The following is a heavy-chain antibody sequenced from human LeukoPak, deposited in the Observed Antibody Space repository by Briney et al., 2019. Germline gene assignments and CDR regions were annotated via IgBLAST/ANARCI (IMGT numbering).Heavy chain of an antibody. CDR2: INPNSGGT. D-gene: IGHD6-13*01. V-gene: IGHV1-2*02. CDR1: GGTFSSYA. Sequence: ASVKVSCKASGGTFSSYAISWVRQAPGQGLEWMGWINPNSGGTNYAQKFQGRVTMTRDTSISTAYMELSRLRSDDTAVYYCALSNSWQAFDYWGQGTLVTVSS. CDR3: ALSNSWQAFDY. J-gene: IGHJ4*02.